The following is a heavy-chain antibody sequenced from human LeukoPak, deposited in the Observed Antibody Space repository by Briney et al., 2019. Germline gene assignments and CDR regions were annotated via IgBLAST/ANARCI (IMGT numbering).Heavy chain of an antibody. Sequence: GGTLRLSCAASGFTFSSYGMSWVRQAPGKGLEWVSAISGSGGSTYYADSVKGRFTISRDNSKNTLYLQMNSLRAEDTAVYYCAKEGGSGSYLFGPDYWGQGTLVTVSS. J-gene: IGHJ4*02. D-gene: IGHD1-26*01. V-gene: IGHV3-23*01. CDR3: AKEGGSGSYLFGPDY. CDR2: ISGSGGST. CDR1: GFTFSSYG.